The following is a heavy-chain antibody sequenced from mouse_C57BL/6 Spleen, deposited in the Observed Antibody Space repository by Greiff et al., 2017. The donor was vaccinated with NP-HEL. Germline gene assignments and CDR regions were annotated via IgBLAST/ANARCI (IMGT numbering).Heavy chain of an antibody. Sequence: QVQLQQSGAELSRPGASVKLSCKASGYTFTSYGISWVKQRTGQGLEWIGEIYPRSGNTYYNEKFKGKATLTADKSSSTAYMELRSLTSEDSAVYFCARASITTRDYFDYWGQGTTLTVSS. J-gene: IGHJ2*01. CDR3: ARASITTRDYFDY. D-gene: IGHD1-1*01. V-gene: IGHV1-81*01. CDR2: IYPRSGNT. CDR1: GYTFTSYG.